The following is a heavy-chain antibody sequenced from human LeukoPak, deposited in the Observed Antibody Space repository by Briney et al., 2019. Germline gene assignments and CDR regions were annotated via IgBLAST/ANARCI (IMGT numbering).Heavy chain of an antibody. CDR1: GYIFSGFY. CDR3: AREIGPIQLHLWGSAFDY. CDR2: INPRGGST. J-gene: IGHJ4*02. D-gene: IGHD5-18*01. V-gene: IGHV1-46*01. Sequence: AASVKVSCKASGYIFSGFYIHWVRQAPGQGLEWMGIINPRGGSTSYAQKFQGRVTMTRDTSTNTVYMDLSSLRSEDTAVYYCAREIGPIQLHLWGSAFDYWGQGTLVTVSS.